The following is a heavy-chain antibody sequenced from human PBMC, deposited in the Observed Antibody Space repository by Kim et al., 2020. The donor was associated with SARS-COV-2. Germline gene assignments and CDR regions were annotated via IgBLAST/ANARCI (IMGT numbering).Heavy chain of an antibody. D-gene: IGHD3-10*01. Sequence: GGSLRLSCAASGFTFSSYGMHWVRQAPGKGLEWVAVISYDGSNKYYADSVKGRFTISRDNSKNTLYLQMNSLRAEDTAVYYCAKDLGGMVRGALDYWGQGTLVTVSS. CDR2: ISYDGSNK. V-gene: IGHV3-30*18. CDR1: GFTFSSYG. CDR3: AKDLGGMVRGALDY. J-gene: IGHJ4*02.